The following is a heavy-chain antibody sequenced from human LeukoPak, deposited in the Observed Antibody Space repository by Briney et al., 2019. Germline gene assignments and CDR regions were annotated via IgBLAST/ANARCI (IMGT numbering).Heavy chain of an antibody. J-gene: IGHJ3*02. CDR1: RFSFSDYT. CDR2: IRHSGVDS. V-gene: IGHV3-23*01. CDR3: ARGFFDRYGDLDAFDI. Sequence: PGGSLRLSCAASRFSFSDYTMSWVRQLPGKGLEWVSGIRHSGVDSSYADSVKGRFTISRENAKNSLYLQMNSLRAGDTAVYYCARGFFDRYGDLDAFDIWGQGTMVTVSS. D-gene: IGHD4-17*01.